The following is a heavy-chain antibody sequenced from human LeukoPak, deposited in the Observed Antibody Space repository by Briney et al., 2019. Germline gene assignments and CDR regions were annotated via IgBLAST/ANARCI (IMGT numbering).Heavy chain of an antibody. Sequence: GGSLRLSCAASGFTFSSYSMNWVRQAPGKGLEWVSSISSSSSYIYYADSVKGRFTISRDNAKNSLYLQMNSLRAEDTAVYYCAKPKLRSTRVLFDYWGQGTLVTVSS. CDR2: ISSSSSYI. CDR1: GFTFSSYS. J-gene: IGHJ4*02. CDR3: AKPKLRSTRVLFDY. D-gene: IGHD5/OR15-5a*01. V-gene: IGHV3-21*01.